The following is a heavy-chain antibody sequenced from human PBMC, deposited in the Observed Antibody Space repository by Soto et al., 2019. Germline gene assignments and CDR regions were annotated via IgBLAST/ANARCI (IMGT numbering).Heavy chain of an antibody. D-gene: IGHD3-10*01. CDR2: IYSSGST. V-gene: IGHV4-59*08. CDR1: GVSVSSYY. CDR3: ARPPSMIRGVMGFDY. Sequence: SETLSLTCTVSGVSVSSYYWSWIRQPPGEGPEWIGYIYSSGSTSYNPSLKSRVTISVDTSKNQFSLKLSSVTAADTAVYYCARPPSMIRGVMGFDYWGQGTLVTVSS. J-gene: IGHJ4*02.